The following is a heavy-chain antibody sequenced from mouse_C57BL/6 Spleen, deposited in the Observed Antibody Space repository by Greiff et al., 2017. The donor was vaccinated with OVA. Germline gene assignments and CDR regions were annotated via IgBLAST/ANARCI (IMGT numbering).Heavy chain of an antibody. CDR3: ARTPY. V-gene: IGHV1-50*01. Sequence: QVQLQQPGAELVKPGASVKLSCKASGYTFTSYWMQWVEQRPGQGLEWIGEIDPSDSYTNYNQKFKGKATLTVDTSSSTAYMQLSSLTSEDSAVYYCARTPYWGQGTTLTVSS. CDR1: GYTFTSYW. J-gene: IGHJ2*01. CDR2: IDPSDSYT.